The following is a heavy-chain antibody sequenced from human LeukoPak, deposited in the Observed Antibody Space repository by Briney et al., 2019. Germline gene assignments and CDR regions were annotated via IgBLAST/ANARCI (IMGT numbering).Heavy chain of an antibody. V-gene: IGHV5-51*01. CDR1: GYSFTNYW. Sequence: PGESLKISCEASGYSFTNYWIGWVRQMPGKGLEWMGIIYPGDSDTRYRSSFQGQVTISADKSISIAYLQWSSLKASDTAIYYCARLNNWFDSWSQGTLVTVSS. CDR2: IYPGDSDT. J-gene: IGHJ5*01. CDR3: ARLNNWFDS.